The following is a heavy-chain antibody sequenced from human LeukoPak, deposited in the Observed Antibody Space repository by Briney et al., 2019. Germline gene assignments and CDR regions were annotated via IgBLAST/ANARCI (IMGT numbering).Heavy chain of an antibody. CDR3: ATHPRSGGSNWPFDY. CDR1: GGSISSYY. Sequence: SETLSLTCTVSGGSISSYYWSWIRQPAGKGLEWIGRIYASGSTNYNPSLKSRVAMSVDTSKNQFSLKLSSVTAADTAVYYCATHPRSGGSNWPFDYWGQGTLVTVSS. D-gene: IGHD6-13*01. V-gene: IGHV4-4*07. CDR2: IYASGST. J-gene: IGHJ4*02.